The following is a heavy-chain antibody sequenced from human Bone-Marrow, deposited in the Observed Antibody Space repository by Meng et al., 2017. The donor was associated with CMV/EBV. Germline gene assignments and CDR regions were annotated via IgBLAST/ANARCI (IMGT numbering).Heavy chain of an antibody. CDR1: GGTFSSYT. D-gene: IGHD2-2*01. CDR3: ASTVVVPAATSYYYYYYGMAV. J-gene: IGHJ6*02. V-gene: IGHV1-69*02. Sequence: SVKVSCKASGGTFSSYTISWVRQAPGQGLEWMGRIIPILGIANYAQKFQGRVTITADKSTSTAYMELSSLRSEDTAVYYCASTVVVPAATSYYYYYYGMAVWGQGPTVTVYS. CDR2: IIPILGIA.